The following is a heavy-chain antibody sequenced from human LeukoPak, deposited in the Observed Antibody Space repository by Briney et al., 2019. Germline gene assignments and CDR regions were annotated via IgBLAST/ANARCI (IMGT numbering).Heavy chain of an antibody. CDR1: GFTFSNFP. CDR2: ISGSGGST. J-gene: IGHJ4*02. Sequence: PGGSLGLSCATSGFTFSNFPMTWIRQAPGKGLEWVSAISGSGGSTYYADSVKGRFTISRDNSKNTLYLQMNSLRAEDTAVYYCARGHVGALDYWGQGTLVTVSS. V-gene: IGHV3-23*01. D-gene: IGHD1-26*01. CDR3: ARGHVGALDY.